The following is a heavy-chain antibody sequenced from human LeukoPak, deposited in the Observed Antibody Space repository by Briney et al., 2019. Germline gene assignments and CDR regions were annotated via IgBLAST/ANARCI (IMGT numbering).Heavy chain of an antibody. CDR1: GFTFSSYA. J-gene: IGHJ4*02. V-gene: IGHV3-23*01. CDR2: ISGSGGST. CDR3: AKVILPNYYDSSGFFDY. Sequence: GESLRLSCAASGFTFSSYAMSWVRQAPGKGLEWVSAISGSGGSTYYADSVKGRFTISRDNSKNTLYLQMNSLRAEDTAVYYCAKVILPNYYDSSGFFDYWGQGTLVTVSS. D-gene: IGHD3-22*01.